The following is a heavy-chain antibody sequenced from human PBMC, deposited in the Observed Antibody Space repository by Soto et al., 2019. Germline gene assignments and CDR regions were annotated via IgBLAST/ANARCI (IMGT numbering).Heavy chain of an antibody. CDR2: IIPIFGTA. Sequence: SVKVSCKASGGTFSSYAISWVLQAPGQGLEWMGGIIPIFGTANYAQKFQGRVTITADESTSTAYMELSSLRSEDTAVYYCASILELRLWDYYYYYGMDVWGQGTTVTVSS. V-gene: IGHV1-69*13. CDR1: GGTFSSYA. D-gene: IGHD1-7*01. J-gene: IGHJ6*02. CDR3: ASILELRLWDYYYYYGMDV.